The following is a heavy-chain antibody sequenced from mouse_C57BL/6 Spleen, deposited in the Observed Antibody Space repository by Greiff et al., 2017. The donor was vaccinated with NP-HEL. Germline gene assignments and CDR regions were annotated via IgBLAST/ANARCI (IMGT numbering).Heavy chain of an antibody. D-gene: IGHD2-10*01. V-gene: IGHV14-4*01. J-gene: IGHJ3*01. Sequence: VQLKESGAELVRPGASVKLSCTASGFNIKDDYMHWVKQRPEQGLEWIGWIDPENGDTEYASKFQGKATITADTSSNTAYLQLSSLTSEDTAVYYCTTGTYYGLFAYWGQGTLVTVSA. CDR3: TTGTYYGLFAY. CDR1: GFNIKDDY. CDR2: IDPENGDT.